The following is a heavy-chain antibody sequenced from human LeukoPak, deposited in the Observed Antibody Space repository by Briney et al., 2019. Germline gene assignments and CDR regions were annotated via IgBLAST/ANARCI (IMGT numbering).Heavy chain of an antibody. CDR2: IIPIFGTA. CDR1: GYTFTGYY. J-gene: IGHJ6*03. V-gene: IGHV1-69*13. D-gene: IGHD3-3*01. CDR3: ARDGNYDFWSGYTLGYYYMDV. Sequence: SVKVSCKASGYTFTGYYMHWVRQAPGQGLEWMGGIIPIFGTANYAQKFQGRVTITADESTSTAYMELSSLRSEDTAVYYCARDGNYDFWSGYTLGYYYMDVWGKGTTVTVSS.